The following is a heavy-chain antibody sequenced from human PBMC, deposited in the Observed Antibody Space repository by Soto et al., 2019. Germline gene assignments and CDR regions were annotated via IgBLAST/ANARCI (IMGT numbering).Heavy chain of an antibody. D-gene: IGHD6-13*01. CDR1: GLTFSSYW. CDR3: AKDPVIAAAGFWFDP. V-gene: IGHV3-74*01. J-gene: IGHJ5*02. Sequence: GGSLRLSCAASGLTFSSYWMHWVRQAPGKGLVWVSRISTDGSVTTYADSVKGRFTISRDNAKNTLYLQMNSLRTEDTAVYYCAKDPVIAAAGFWFDPWGQGTLVTVSS. CDR2: ISTDGSVT.